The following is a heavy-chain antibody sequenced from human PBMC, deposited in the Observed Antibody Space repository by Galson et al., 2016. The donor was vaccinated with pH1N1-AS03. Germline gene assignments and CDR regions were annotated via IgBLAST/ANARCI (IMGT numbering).Heavy chain of an antibody. D-gene: IGHD3-3*01. Sequence: SLRLSCAASGFVFSTSAIHWVRQSPGKGLEWVAFIRYDESIKNYGDSVKGRFTISRDNSKNTVDLEMNSLRPEDSAVYYCVKGVGYSHGFLEYYFDSWGQGSLVTVSS. V-gene: IGHV3-30*02. CDR1: GFVFSTSA. CDR3: VKGVGYSHGFLEYYFDS. J-gene: IGHJ4*02. CDR2: IRYDESIK.